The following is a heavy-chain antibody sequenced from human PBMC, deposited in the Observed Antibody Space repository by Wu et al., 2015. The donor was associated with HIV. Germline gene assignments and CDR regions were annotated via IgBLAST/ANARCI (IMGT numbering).Heavy chain of an antibody. V-gene: IGHV1-46*02. CDR1: GYTFNDYY. D-gene: IGHD2-21*02. CDR2: INPRGDFS. CDR3: TRSLEVTGPDPYPFDT. J-gene: IGHJ3*02. Sequence: QVQLVQSGAEVKKPGASMKVSCKASGYTFNDYYIQWVRQAPGQGLEWMGEINPRGDFSRYAQAFQGRVTMTRDTSTGTVYVELGSLKAEDTAVYYCTRSLEVTGPDPYPFDTWGQGTMVIVSS.